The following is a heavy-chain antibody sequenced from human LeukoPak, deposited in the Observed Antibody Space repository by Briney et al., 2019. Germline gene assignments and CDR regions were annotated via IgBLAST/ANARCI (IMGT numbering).Heavy chain of an antibody. CDR2: SSGSGGGT. D-gene: IGHD3-16*02. J-gene: IGHJ6*03. V-gene: IGHV3-23*01. CDR3: AKDRWQLSPDYYYYMDV. CDR1: GFTFSSYA. Sequence: GGSLRLSCGASGFTFSSYAMNWVRQAPGKGLEWVSASSGSGGGTYYADSVKGRFTISRDNSKNTLYLQMNSLRAEDTAIYYCAKDRWQLSPDYYYYMDVWGKGTTVTVFS.